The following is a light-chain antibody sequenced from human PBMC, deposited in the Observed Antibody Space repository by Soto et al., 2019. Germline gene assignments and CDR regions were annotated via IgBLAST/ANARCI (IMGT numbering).Light chain of an antibody. V-gene: IGKV3-15*01. CDR3: QQYNNWPRT. J-gene: IGKJ1*01. CDR2: GAS. Sequence: ELVMTQSPSTSSVSQGQRANLSCTATQSVSSNLAWYLQKPGQAPRLLIYGASTRATGIPDRISGSGSDTEFTHTISSLQPEDVAVYYCQQYNNWPRTFGQGTKVEIK. CDR1: QSVSSN.